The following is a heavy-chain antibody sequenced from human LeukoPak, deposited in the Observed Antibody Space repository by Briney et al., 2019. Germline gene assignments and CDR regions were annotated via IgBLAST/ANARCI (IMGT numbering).Heavy chain of an antibody. CDR2: IYYSGST. D-gene: IGHD6-19*01. CDR3: ASTSTGYSSGWYTDYYYYGMDV. CDR1: GGSISSYY. Sequence: SETLSLTCTVSGGSISSYYWSWIRQPPGKGLEWIGYIYYSGSTNYNPSLKSRVTISVDTSKNQFSLKLSSVTAADTAVYYCASTSTGYSSGWYTDYYYYGMDVWGQGTTVTVSS. V-gene: IGHV4-59*01. J-gene: IGHJ6*02.